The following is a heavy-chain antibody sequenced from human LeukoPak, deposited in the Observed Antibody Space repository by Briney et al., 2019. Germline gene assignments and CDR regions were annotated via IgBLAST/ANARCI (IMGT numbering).Heavy chain of an antibody. CDR1: GYSFTSYW. Sequence: GESLKISCKGSGYSFTSYWIGWVRQMPGKGLEWMGIIYPGDSDTRYSPSFQGQVTISAHKSISTAYLQWSGLKASDPAMYYCARGSSPPRDAFDIWGQGTMVTVSS. V-gene: IGHV5-51*01. D-gene: IGHD6-13*01. J-gene: IGHJ3*02. CDR2: IYPGDSDT. CDR3: ARGSSPPRDAFDI.